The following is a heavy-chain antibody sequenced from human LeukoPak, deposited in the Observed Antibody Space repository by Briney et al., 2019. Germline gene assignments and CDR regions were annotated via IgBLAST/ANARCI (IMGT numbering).Heavy chain of an antibody. V-gene: IGHV1-8*02. CDR3: ARKGGSGTGNWFDP. D-gene: IGHD3-10*01. CDR1: GYTFSSYY. CDR2: MNPNSGNT. J-gene: IGHJ5*02. Sequence: GASVKVSCKASGYTFSSYYMHWVRQAPGQGLEWMGWMNPNSGNTGYAQKFQGRVTMTRNTSISTAYMELSSLRSEDTAVYYCARKGGSGTGNWFDPWGQGTLVTVSS.